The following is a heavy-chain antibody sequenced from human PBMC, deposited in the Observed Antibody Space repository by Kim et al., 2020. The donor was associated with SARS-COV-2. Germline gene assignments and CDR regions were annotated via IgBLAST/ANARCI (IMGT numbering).Heavy chain of an antibody. Sequence: GGSLRLSCAASGLTLSPYSMTWVRQAPGKGLEWVSSITSNSDYIYYADSVKGRFTISRDNAKNTLYLQMNSLRAEDTAVYYCARDLTWYFDLWGRGTLVTVSS. J-gene: IGHJ2*01. CDR1: GLTLSPYS. CDR3: ARDLTWYFDL. V-gene: IGHV3-21*01. D-gene: IGHD7-27*01. CDR2: ITSNSDYI.